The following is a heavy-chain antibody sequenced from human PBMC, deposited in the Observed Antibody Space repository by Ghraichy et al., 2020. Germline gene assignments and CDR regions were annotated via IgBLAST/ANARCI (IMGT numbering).Heavy chain of an antibody. CDR2: INHSGST. J-gene: IGHJ2*01. CDR1: GGSFSGYY. D-gene: IGHD6-6*01. CDR3: ARGRPGSSSWYFDL. V-gene: IGHV4-34*01. Sequence: SETLSLTCAVYGGSFSGYYWSWIRQPPGKGLEWIGEINHSGSTNYNPSLKSRVTISVDTSKNQFSLKLSSVTAADTAVYYCARGRPGSSSWYFDLWGRGTLVTVSS.